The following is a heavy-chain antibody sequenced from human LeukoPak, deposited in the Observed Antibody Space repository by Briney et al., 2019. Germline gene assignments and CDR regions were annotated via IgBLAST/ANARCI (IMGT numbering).Heavy chain of an antibody. CDR3: ARALVVAAAFDI. V-gene: IGHV1-2*02. CDR2: INPNSGGT. D-gene: IGHD5-12*01. Sequence: GASVKVSCKASGYTFTGYYMHWVRQAPGQGLEWMGWINPNSGGTNYAQKFQGRVTMTGDTSISTAYMELSRLRSDDTAVYYCARALVVAAAFDIWGQGTMVTVSS. J-gene: IGHJ3*02. CDR1: GYTFTGYY.